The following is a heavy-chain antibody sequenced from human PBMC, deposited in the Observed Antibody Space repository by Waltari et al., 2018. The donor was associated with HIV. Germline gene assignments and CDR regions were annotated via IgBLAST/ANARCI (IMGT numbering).Heavy chain of an antibody. Sequence: EVQLVESGGGLIKPGGSLRLSCVGYGFIVSSKYMTWVRQAPGKGLEWVSVSYRGGSTDYADSVRGRFSIARDYSKNTLYLQINSLTVEDTAIYYFVFSYYEYGVDVWGQGATGTVS. J-gene: IGHJ6*02. CDR3: VFSYYEYGVDV. CDR1: GFIVSSKY. D-gene: IGHD3-16*01. V-gene: IGHV3-53*01. CDR2: SYRGGST.